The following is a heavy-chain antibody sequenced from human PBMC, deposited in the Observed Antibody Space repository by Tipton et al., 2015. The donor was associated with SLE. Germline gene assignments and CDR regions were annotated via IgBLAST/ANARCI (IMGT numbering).Heavy chain of an antibody. V-gene: IGHV3-20*03. CDR3: ARRGYSSSWYLGPFDI. Sequence: GSLRLSYAASGFKFEDYAMSWVRQVPGKGLEWVSSIHWNGGSTGYANSVKGRFSISRDNAKNSLDLQMISLRAEDTALYYCARRGYSSSWYLGPFDIWGQGTMVTVSS. CDR2: IHWNGGST. J-gene: IGHJ3*02. CDR1: GFKFEDYA. D-gene: IGHD6-13*01.